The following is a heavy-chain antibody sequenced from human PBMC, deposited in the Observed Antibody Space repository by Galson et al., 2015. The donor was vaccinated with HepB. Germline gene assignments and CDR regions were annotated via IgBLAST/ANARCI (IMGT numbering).Heavy chain of an antibody. CDR2: INHSGST. CDR3: ARGWEVVPAAASGTYTNWFDP. Sequence: SETLSLTCAVYGGSFSGYYWSWIRQPPGKGLEWIGEINHSGSTNYNPSLKSRVTISVDTSKNQFSLKLSSVTAADTAVYYCARGWEVVPAAASGTYTNWFDPWGQGTLVTVSS. CDR1: GGSFSGYY. D-gene: IGHD2-2*01. J-gene: IGHJ5*02. V-gene: IGHV4-34*01.